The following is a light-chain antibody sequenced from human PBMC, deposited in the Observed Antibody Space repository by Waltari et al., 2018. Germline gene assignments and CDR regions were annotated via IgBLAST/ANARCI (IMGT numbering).Light chain of an antibody. CDR2: HDT. V-gene: IGLV3-21*02. CDR3: QVFDSPTDHQV. CDR1: NIGSKS. J-gene: IGLJ3*02. Sequence: SYELTQPPSVSVAPGQTARISCEGNNIGSKSTQWYQQKPGQAPVQVVFHDTGRPSGFPGRFSGSKLGNTATLPITRIEAGDEADYYCQVFDSPTDHQVFGGGTKVTVL.